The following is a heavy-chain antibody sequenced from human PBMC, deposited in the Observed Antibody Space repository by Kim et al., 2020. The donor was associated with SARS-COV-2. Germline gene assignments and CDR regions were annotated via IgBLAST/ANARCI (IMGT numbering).Heavy chain of an antibody. CDR1: GASLRNSIYY. J-gene: IGHJ5*02. CDR3: AKVAALYRVQGWFDP. D-gene: IGHD1-26*01. V-gene: IGHV4-39*01. CDR2: SYYRGTT. Sequence: SETLSLTCTVSGASLRNSIYYWAWIRQPPGKGLQWIGMSYYRGTTYYNPSLKSRVSMSVDTSKNQVFLQMTSMTASDTAFYFCAKVAALYRVQGWFDPWGQGTLVTLSS.